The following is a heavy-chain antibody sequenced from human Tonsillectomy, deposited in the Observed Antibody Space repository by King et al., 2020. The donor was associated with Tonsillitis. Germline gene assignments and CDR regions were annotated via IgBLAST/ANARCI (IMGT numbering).Heavy chain of an antibody. CDR3: ERAICVGPTAGPYYYYYGMDV. V-gene: IGHV1-46*01. D-gene: IGHD6-25*01. CDR1: GYTITLYY. CDR2: INPRGGST. J-gene: IGHJ6*02. Sequence: QLVQSGAEVQKPGASVQVSCKASGYTITLYYMHWVRQAPGQGLEWMGIINPRGGSTIYAQTFQGRVTMTRDASTSTVYMELSSLRFEDTAVYYCERAICVGPTAGPYYYYYGMDVWGQGTTVTVSS.